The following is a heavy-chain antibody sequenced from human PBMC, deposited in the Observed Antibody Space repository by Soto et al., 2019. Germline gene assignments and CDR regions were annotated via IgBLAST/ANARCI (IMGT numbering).Heavy chain of an antibody. J-gene: IGHJ3*02. Sequence: QVQLVQSGAEVKKPGASVKVSCKASGYTFTGYYMHWVRQAPGQGLEWMGWINPNSGGTNYAQKFQGRVTMTRDTSISTAYMELSRLRSDDTAVYYCARDRGIVVVITANDAFDIGAKGQWSPSLQ. CDR3: ARDRGIVVVITANDAFDI. V-gene: IGHV1-2*02. CDR1: GYTFTGYY. CDR2: INPNSGGT. D-gene: IGHD3-22*01.